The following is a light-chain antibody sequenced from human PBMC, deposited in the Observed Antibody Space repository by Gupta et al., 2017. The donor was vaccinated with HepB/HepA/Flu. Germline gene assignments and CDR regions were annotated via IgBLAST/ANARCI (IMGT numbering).Light chain of an antibody. CDR2: KAS. J-gene: IGKJ4*01. Sequence: DIQMSQSPSTLPASVGDRVTITCRASQAIGDWLAWYQQKPGKDPKLLIYKASTLQGGVPWRFSGSGSGTEFTLTISSPQPDDFATYYCQQYESFPLTFGGGTKVELK. V-gene: IGKV1-5*03. CDR1: QAIGDW. CDR3: QQYESFPLT.